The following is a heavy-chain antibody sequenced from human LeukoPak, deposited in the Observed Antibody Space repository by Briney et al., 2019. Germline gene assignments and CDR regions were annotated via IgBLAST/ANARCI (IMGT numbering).Heavy chain of an antibody. CDR2: IYTSGST. CDR1: GGSISSYY. J-gene: IGHJ6*03. CDR3: ARHYPDYHYYMDV. Sequence: PSETLSLTCTVSGGSISSYYWSWIRQPPGKGLEWIGYIYTSGSTNYNPSLKSRVTISVDTSKNQFSLKLSSVTAADTAVYYCARHYPDYHYYMDVWGKGTTVTVSS. V-gene: IGHV4-4*09. D-gene: IGHD3-10*01.